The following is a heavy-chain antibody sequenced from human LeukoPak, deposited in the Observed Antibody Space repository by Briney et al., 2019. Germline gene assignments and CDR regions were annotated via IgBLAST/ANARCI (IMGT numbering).Heavy chain of an antibody. D-gene: IGHD6-13*01. Sequence: ASVKVSCKASGYTFTGYYMHWVRQAPGQGLEWMGRINPNSGGTNSAQKFQGRVTMTRDTSISTAYMELSRLRSDDTAVYYCTRDSSTWRTLNSIKIDYWGQGTLVTVSS. CDR1: GYTFTGYY. CDR2: INPNSGGT. J-gene: IGHJ4*02. CDR3: TRDSSTWRTLNSIKIDY. V-gene: IGHV1-2*06.